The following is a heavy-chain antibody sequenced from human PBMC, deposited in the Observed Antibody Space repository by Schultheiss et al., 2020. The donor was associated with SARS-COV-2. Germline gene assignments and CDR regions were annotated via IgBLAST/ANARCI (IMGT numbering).Heavy chain of an antibody. J-gene: IGHJ5*02. V-gene: IGHV5-10-1*01. CDR3: ARQDYDYLSWFDP. D-gene: IGHD3-22*01. CDR1: GYSFTTYY. Sequence: GGSLRLSCEGSGYSFTTYYITWVRQMPGRGLEWMGRIDPDDSKTIYSPSFEGHVTISVDKSINTAFLQWDSLKASDTAMYYCARQDYDYLSWFDPWGQGTLVTVSS. CDR2: IDPDDSKT.